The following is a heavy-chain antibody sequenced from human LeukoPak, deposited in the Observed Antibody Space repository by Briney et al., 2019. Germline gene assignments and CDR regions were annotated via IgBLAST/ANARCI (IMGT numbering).Heavy chain of an antibody. CDR2: IYYSGST. CDR1: GGSISSSSYY. CDR3: ARTGPYFDY. V-gene: IGHV4-39*07. J-gene: IGHJ4*02. Sequence: SETLSLTCTVSGGSISSSSYYWGWIRQPPGKGLEWIGSIYYSGSTYYNPSLKSRVTISVDTSKNQFSLKLSSVTAADTAVYYCARTGPYFDYWGQGTLVTVSS.